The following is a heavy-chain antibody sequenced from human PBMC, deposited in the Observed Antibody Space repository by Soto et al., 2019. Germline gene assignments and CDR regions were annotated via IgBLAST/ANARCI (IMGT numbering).Heavy chain of an antibody. Sequence: SETLSLTCTVYGGSFSGYYWTWIRQPPGTGLEWIGEINHSGSTNYNPSLKSRVTISVDTSKNQFSLKLTSVTAADTAVYYCARDNLPGLLAYRGQRSFVTVS. D-gene: IGHD1-1*01. J-gene: IGHJ1*01. CDR1: GGSFSGYY. CDR2: INHSGST. CDR3: ARDNLPGLLAY. V-gene: IGHV4-34*01.